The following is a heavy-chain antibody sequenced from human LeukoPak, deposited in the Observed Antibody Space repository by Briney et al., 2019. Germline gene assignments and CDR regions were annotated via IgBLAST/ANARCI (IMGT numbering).Heavy chain of an antibody. CDR3: ARGQTYYYGSGSYYTLFDY. V-gene: IGHV4-39*07. J-gene: IGHJ4*02. CDR1: GGSFSSSSYY. CDR2: IYYSGST. D-gene: IGHD3-10*01. Sequence: SETLSLTCSVSGGSFSSSSYYWGWIRQPPGKGLEWIGSIYYSGSTYYNPSLKSRVTISVDTSKNQFSLKLSSVTAADTAVYYCARGQTYYYGSGSYYTLFDYWGQGTLVTVSS.